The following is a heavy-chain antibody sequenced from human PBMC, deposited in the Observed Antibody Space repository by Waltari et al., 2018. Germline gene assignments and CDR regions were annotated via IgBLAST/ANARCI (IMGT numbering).Heavy chain of an antibody. J-gene: IGHJ4*02. CDR3: ATAVTIFGGPFFDY. CDR1: GSTLTELS. Sequence: QVQLVQSGAEVKKPGASVKVTCKVSGSTLTELSMHLVRQAPGKGLEWMGGFDPEDGETIYAQKFQGRVTMTEDTSTDTAYMELSSLRSEDTAVYYCATAVTIFGGPFFDYWGQGTLVTVSS. CDR2: FDPEDGET. D-gene: IGHD3-3*01. V-gene: IGHV1-24*01.